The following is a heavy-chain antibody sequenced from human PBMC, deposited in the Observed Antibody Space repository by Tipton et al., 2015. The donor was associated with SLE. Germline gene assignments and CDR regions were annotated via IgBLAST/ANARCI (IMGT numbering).Heavy chain of an antibody. CDR2: MYGSGSP. J-gene: IGHJ4*02. CDR1: SDSLSTNY. V-gene: IGHV4-4*07. D-gene: IGHD3-3*01. CDR3: ARIRPGHGDPFDF. Sequence: TLSLTCIVSSDSLSTNYWNWIRQPAGKGLEWIGRMYGSGSPTHYNPSLESRVTMSVDTSQKQFSLKLTSVTAADTAVYYCARIRPGHGDPFDFWGQGALVTVSS.